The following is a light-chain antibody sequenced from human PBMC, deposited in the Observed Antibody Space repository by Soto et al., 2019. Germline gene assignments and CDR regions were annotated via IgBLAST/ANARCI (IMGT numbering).Light chain of an antibody. CDR2: GTY. J-gene: IGKJ4*01. Sequence: EIVMTQSPATLSLSPGERATLSCRASRRINLNLAWYQQKPGQAPRLLISGTYSRATGIPDRFRGSGSDTDFTLTITSLEPEDFAVYYCQQWRSSPLSFGAGTKIEMK. CDR3: QQWRSSPLS. CDR1: RRINLN. V-gene: IGKV3-20*01.